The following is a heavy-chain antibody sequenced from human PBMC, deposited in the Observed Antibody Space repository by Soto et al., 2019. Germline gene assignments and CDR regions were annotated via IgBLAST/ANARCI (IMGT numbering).Heavy chain of an antibody. CDR1: GYTFTSYG. Sequence: QVQLVQSGAEVKKPGASVKVSCKASGYTFTSYGISWVRQAPGQGLEWMGWISAYNGNTNYAQKLQGRVTMTTDTSTSTAYMELRCLGSDDTTVYYCASRHYDSNGYYPPDAFDIWGQGTMVTVSS. CDR2: ISAYNGNT. D-gene: IGHD3-22*01. J-gene: IGHJ3*02. V-gene: IGHV1-18*01. CDR3: ASRHYDSNGYYPPDAFDI.